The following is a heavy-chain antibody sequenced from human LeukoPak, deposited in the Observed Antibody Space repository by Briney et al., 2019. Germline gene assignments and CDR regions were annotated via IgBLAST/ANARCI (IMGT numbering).Heavy chain of an antibody. CDR3: ARDSLLGNYLDY. CDR2: IYYSGST. V-gene: IGHV4-59*01. J-gene: IGHJ4*02. CDR1: GGSISSFY. Sequence: SETLSLTCTVSGGSISSFYWSWIRQPPGKGLEWIGYIYYSGSTNYNPSLKSRVTISVDTSKNQFSLKLSSVTAADTAVYYCARDSLLGNYLDYWGQGTLVTVSS. D-gene: IGHD2-15*01.